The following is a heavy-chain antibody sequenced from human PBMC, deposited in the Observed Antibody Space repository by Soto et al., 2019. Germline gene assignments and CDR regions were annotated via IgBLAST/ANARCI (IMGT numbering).Heavy chain of an antibody. CDR3: ARDREGIAARQHYYYGMDV. CDR1: GYTFTSYG. CDR2: ISAYNGNT. Sequence: ASVKVSCKASGYTFTSYGISWVRQAPGQGLEWMGWISAYNGNTNYAQKLQGRVTMTTDTSTSTAYMGLRSLRSDDTAVYYCARDREGIAARQHYYYGMDVWGQGTTVTVSS. J-gene: IGHJ6*02. D-gene: IGHD6-6*01. V-gene: IGHV1-18*01.